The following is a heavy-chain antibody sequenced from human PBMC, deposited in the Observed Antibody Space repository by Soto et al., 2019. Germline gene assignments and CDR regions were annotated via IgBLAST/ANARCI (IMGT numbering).Heavy chain of an antibody. Sequence: SVSNAWMNWVRQAPGKGLEWVGRIKSKTDGGTTDYAAPVKGRFTISRDDSKNTLYLQMNSLKTEDTAVYYCTTVRGPVLLDYWGQGTLVTVSS. CDR1: SVSNAW. V-gene: IGHV3-15*07. CDR2: IKSKTDGGTT. CDR3: TTVRGPVLLDY. D-gene: IGHD3-10*01. J-gene: IGHJ4*02.